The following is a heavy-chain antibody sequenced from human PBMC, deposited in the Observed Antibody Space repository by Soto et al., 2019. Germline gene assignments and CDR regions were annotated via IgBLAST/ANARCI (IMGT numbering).Heavy chain of an antibody. J-gene: IGHJ3*02. CDR3: ASTDIVSTIDDGRDAFDI. CDR1: GYRFTNYW. CDR2: IYPGDSDT. D-gene: IGHD5-12*01. Sequence: GECLKISCKGSGYRFTNYWIGWMRQMPGKGLEWMGVIYPGDSDTRYSPSFQGQVTISADKSISTAYLQWSSLKASDTAIYYCASTDIVSTIDDGRDAFDIWGQGTMVTVSS. V-gene: IGHV5-51*01.